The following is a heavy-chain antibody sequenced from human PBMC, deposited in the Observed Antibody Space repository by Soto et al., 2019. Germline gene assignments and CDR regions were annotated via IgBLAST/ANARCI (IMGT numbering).Heavy chain of an antibody. V-gene: IGHV5-51*01. CDR1: GYSFTSYW. CDR2: IYPGDSDT. D-gene: IGHD6-13*01. Sequence: PGESLKISCKGSGYSFTSYWIGWVRQMPGKGLEWMGIIYPGDSDTRYSPSFQGQVTISADKSISTAYLQWSNLKASDTAIYYCARHEYSNSWRSNWFDPWGQGTLVTVSS. CDR3: ARHEYSNSWRSNWFDP. J-gene: IGHJ5*02.